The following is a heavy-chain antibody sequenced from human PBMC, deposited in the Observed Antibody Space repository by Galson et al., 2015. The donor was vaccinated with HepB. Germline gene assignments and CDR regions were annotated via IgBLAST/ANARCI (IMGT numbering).Heavy chain of an antibody. CDR1: RFTFSSYA. CDR2: ISADGRNK. CDR3: ARDRYLMSGYDAFDY. Sequence: SLRLSCAASRFTFSSYAMHWIRQAPGKGLEWVAVISADGRNKYYADSVKGRFTISRDNSKKTVYLQMNSLRAEETAVYYCARDRYLMSGYDAFDYWGQGTLVTVSS. J-gene: IGHJ4*02. D-gene: IGHD5-12*01. V-gene: IGHV3-30*04.